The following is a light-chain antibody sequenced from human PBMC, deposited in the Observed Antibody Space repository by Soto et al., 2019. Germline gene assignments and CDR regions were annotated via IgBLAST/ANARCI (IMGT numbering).Light chain of an antibody. CDR2: AAS. J-gene: IGKJ1*01. CDR3: QQSFSTPQT. CDR1: QSIVNY. V-gene: IGKV1-39*01. Sequence: IQMTQSPSSLSGSVGDRVTITFRASQSIVNYLNWYQQTPGKAPKLLISAASSLQTGVPSRFSGSGSVTDFTLTISSLQPEYSATYYCQQSFSTPQTFAQGTKVDI.